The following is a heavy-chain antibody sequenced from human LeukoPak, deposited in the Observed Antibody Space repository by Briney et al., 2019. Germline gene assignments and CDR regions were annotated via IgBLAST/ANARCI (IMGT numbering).Heavy chain of an antibody. J-gene: IGHJ3*02. CDR1: GGSISSGGYY. Sequence: SETLSLTCTVSGGSISSGGYYWSWIRQPPGKGLEWIGYIYHSGSTYYNPSLKSRVTISVDRSKNQFSLKLSSVTAADTAVYYCARVSWGPIVVVPAAIGAFDIWGQGTMVTVSS. CDR3: ARVSWGPIVVVPAAIGAFDI. V-gene: IGHV4-30-2*01. D-gene: IGHD2-2*01. CDR2: IYHSGST.